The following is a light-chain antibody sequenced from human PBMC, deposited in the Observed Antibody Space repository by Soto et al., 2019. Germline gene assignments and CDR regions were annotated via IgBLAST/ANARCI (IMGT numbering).Light chain of an antibody. V-gene: IGKV3-20*01. CDR3: QQYGSSLGT. CDR1: QSVSSSY. Sequence: EIVLTQSPGTLSLSPGERATLSCRASQSVSSSYLAWYQQKPGQAPRLLIYGASSRATGIPDRFSGSGSGTDFTLTISRLEPEDFAVYYGQQYGSSLGTFGPGTKVAIK. CDR2: GAS. J-gene: IGKJ3*01.